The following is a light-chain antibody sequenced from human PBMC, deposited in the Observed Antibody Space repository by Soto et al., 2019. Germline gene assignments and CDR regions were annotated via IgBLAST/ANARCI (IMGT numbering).Light chain of an antibody. V-gene: IGKV3-20*01. CDR1: QSVSSSY. CDR3: QQYGISPRK. J-gene: IGKJ1*01. CDR2: ASS. Sequence: EIVLTQSPGTLSLSPGERATRSCRASQSVSSSYLAWYQKKPGQAPRLFIYASSIRATGIPDRFSGSGSGTDFTLTISRLEPEDFAVYYCQQYGISPRKVGRGTKVEIK.